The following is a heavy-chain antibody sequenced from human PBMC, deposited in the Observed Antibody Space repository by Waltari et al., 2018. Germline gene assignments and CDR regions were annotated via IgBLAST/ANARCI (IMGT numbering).Heavy chain of an antibody. J-gene: IGHJ6*02. Sequence: QVQLVESGGGVVQPGRSLRLSCAASGFTFSSYAMHWVRQAPGKGLEWVAVISYDGSNKYYADSVKGRFTISKDNSKNTLYLQMNSLRAEDTAVYYCARHGGGGYATYYYYYYGMDVWGQGTTVTVSS. CDR1: GFTFSSYA. D-gene: IGHD5-12*01. CDR3: ARHGGGGYATYYYYYYGMDV. CDR2: ISYDGSNK. V-gene: IGHV3-30-3*01.